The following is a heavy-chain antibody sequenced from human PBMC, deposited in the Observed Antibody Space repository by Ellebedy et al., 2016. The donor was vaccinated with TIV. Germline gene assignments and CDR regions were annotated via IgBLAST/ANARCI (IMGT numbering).Heavy chain of an antibody. Sequence: GGSLRLSCTASGFTFSSFSFSWVRQAPGKGLEWVSGILQGGNTYYAASVKGRFTISRDNSKNTLYLQMNSLRAEDTAVYYCARGTGAKGRDWFDPWGQGTLVTVSS. CDR3: ARGTGAKGRDWFDP. J-gene: IGHJ5*02. CDR2: ILQGGNT. CDR1: GFTFSSFS. D-gene: IGHD1-14*01. V-gene: IGHV3-66*01.